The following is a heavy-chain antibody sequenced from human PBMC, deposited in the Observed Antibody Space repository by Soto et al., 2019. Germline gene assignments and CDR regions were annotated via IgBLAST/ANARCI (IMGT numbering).Heavy chain of an antibody. V-gene: IGHV4-34*02. J-gene: IGHJ4*02. CDR3: ARAPKVSGSSQTRPDF. Sequence: QVQLQQWGAGLLKPSETLSLACSIYSGSFSGYYWSWIRQPPGKGLEWIGEISQSGNTNYSPSLKSRGSISIGTSKKQFSLNLASVSAADTAVYYCARAPKVSGSSQTRPDFWGQGTLVTVSS. CDR1: SGSFSGYY. CDR2: ISQSGNT. D-gene: IGHD6-6*01.